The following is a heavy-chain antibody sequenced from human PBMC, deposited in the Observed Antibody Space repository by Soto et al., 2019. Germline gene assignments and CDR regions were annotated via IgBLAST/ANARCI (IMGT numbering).Heavy chain of an antibody. CDR2: IYWDDDK. V-gene: IGHV2-5*02. CDR1: GFSLSSSGEG. CDR3: AHSPYYDSRGHDY. D-gene: IGHD3-10*01. Sequence: QITLKESGPTLVKPTQTLTLTCTFSGFSLSSSGEGVGWIRQPPGRALEWLGIIYWDDDKRYRPSLQSRLTITKDTSKNQVVLAITNMDPVDTATYYCAHSPYYDSRGHDYWGQGTLVTVSS. J-gene: IGHJ4*02.